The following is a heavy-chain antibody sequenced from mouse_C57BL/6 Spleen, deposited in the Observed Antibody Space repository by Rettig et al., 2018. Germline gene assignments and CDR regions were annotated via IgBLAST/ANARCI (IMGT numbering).Heavy chain of an antibody. CDR2: IRSKSSNYAT. V-gene: IGHV10-3*01. D-gene: IGHD2-12*01. CDR3: TVLYAY. J-gene: IGHJ3*01. Sequence: RIRSKSSNYATYYADSVKDRFTISRDDSQSMLYLQMNNLKTEDTAMYYCTVLYAYWGQGTLVTVSA.